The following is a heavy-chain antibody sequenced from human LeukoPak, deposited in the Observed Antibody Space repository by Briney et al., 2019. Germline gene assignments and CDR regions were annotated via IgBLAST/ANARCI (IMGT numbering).Heavy chain of an antibody. CDR1: RFTFTTYA. J-gene: IGHJ6*02. CDR3: AKDYGAYYYGMDV. CDR2: VSFDGSYK. D-gene: IGHD3-10*01. Sequence: GGPLRLSCAASRFTFTTYAFHWVRQAPGKGLEWVAVVSFDGSYKYYGDSVKGRFTISRDNSKNTLSLQMNSLRTEDTAVYYCAKDYGAYYYGMDVWGQGTTVTVSS. V-gene: IGHV3-30*18.